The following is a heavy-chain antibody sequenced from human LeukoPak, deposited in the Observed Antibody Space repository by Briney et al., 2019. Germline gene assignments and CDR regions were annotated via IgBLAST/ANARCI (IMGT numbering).Heavy chain of an antibody. Sequence: GGSLRHSCAASGSTFSSHAMSWVRQAPGKGLEWVSAISGSGGRTYYAASVKGRFTISRDNSKNTLYLQMNSLRAEDTAVFYKAKAAYDILTGYPNWGQGTLVTVSS. CDR2: ISGSGGRT. J-gene: IGHJ4*02. CDR1: GSTFSSHA. CDR3: AKAAYDILTGYPN. V-gene: IGHV3-23*01. D-gene: IGHD3-9*01.